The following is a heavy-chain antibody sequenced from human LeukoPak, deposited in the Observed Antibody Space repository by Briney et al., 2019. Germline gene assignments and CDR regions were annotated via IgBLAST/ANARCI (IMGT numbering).Heavy chain of an antibody. V-gene: IGHV3-30*02. CDR3: AKDRHVTMVRGVMDY. CDR2: IRYDGSNK. CDR1: GFTFSSYG. J-gene: IGHJ4*02. D-gene: IGHD3-10*01. Sequence: GGSLRLSCAASGFTFSSYGMHWVRQAPGKGLEWVAFIRYDGSNKYYADSVKGRFTISRDNSKNTLYLQMNSLRAEDTAVYYCAKDRHVTMVRGVMDYWGQGTLVTVSS.